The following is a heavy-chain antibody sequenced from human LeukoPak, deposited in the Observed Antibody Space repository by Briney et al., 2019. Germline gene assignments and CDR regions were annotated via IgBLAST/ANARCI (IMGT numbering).Heavy chain of an antibody. CDR1: GFPFCSYA. Sequence: GGSLRLSCSASGFPFCSYAMHWVRQAPGEGLEDVSDICDCGGSTYYADSVKGRFTISRDNSKNTLYLQMSSLRAEDAAVYFCVRGYCFGPCGMDVWGQGTTVTVSS. D-gene: IGHD5-18*01. J-gene: IGHJ6*02. CDR2: ICDCGGST. V-gene: IGHV3-64D*09. CDR3: VRGYCFGPCGMDV.